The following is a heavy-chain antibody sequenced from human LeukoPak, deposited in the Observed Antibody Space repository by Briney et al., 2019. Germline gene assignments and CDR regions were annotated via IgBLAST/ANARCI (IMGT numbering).Heavy chain of an antibody. V-gene: IGHV5-51*01. Sequence: GESLKISCKASGYNFIPYWIGWVRQMPGKGLEWMGIIYPGDSDTTYSPSFQGQVTISADKSISTAYLQWSSLKASDSAMYYCGRIPAAGSLKGSFDIWGQGTMVTVSS. CDR1: GYNFIPYW. D-gene: IGHD6-13*01. CDR3: GRIPAAGSLKGSFDI. CDR2: IYPGDSDT. J-gene: IGHJ3*02.